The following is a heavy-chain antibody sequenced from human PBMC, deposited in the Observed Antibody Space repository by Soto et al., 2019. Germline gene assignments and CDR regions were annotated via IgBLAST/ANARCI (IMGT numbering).Heavy chain of an antibody. D-gene: IGHD2-15*01. J-gene: IGHJ4*02. Sequence: QITLKESGLTLVKPTQTLTLTCTFSGFSLSTSGVGVAWIRQPPGKALEWLASIHWNDDQRYSPSLKSRLTITKDTSKNQVVLTMTNMDPVDTGTYYCVHSTQGTRGCSADSCLAPLDYWGQGTLVTVSS. CDR1: GFSLSTSGVG. CDR3: VHSTQGTRGCSADSCLAPLDY. V-gene: IGHV2-5*04. CDR2: IHWNDDQ.